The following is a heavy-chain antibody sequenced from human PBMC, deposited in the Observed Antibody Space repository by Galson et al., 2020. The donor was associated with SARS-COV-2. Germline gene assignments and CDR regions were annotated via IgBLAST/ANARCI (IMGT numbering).Heavy chain of an antibody. CDR3: ARRGSTVTGGYYFDY. J-gene: IGHJ4*02. D-gene: IGHD4-4*01. Sequence: SGPTLVKPTQTLTLTCTFSGFSLTTSGVGVGWIRQPPGKALEWLALIYWDDDKRYSPSLKSRLTITKDTSKNQVVLTMTNMDPVDTGTYYCARRGSTVTGGYYFDYWGQGTLVTVSS. V-gene: IGHV2-5*02. CDR1: GFSLTTSGVG. CDR2: IYWDDDK.